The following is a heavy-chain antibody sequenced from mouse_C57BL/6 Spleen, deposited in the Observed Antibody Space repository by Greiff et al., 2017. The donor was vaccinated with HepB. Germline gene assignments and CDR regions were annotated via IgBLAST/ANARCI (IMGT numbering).Heavy chain of an antibody. Sequence: EVKLVESGGDLVKPGGSLKLSCAASGFTFSSYGMSWVRQTPDKRLEWVATISSGGSYTYYPDSVKGRFTISRDNAKNTLYLQMSSLTSEDTAMYYCARQGTMYDGYGRYFDVWGTGTTVTVSS. CDR2: ISSGGSYT. CDR1: GFTFSSYG. D-gene: IGHD2-3*01. V-gene: IGHV5-6*01. J-gene: IGHJ1*03. CDR3: ARQGTMYDGYGRYFDV.